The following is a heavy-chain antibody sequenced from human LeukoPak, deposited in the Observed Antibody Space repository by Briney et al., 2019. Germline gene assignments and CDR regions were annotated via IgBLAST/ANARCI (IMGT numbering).Heavy chain of an antibody. V-gene: IGHV4-59*08. CDR1: GDSISSPY. D-gene: IGHD4-17*01. J-gene: IGHJ5*02. Sequence: PSETLSLTCTVSGDSISSPYWGWIRHPPGKGLEWIGYVYYTGSTNYNPSLKSRVTISIDTSKNQFTLKLSSVTAADTAVYYCARRSQENRVTTAKNWFDPWGQGTQVTVSS. CDR3: ARRSQENRVTTAKNWFDP. CDR2: VYYTGST.